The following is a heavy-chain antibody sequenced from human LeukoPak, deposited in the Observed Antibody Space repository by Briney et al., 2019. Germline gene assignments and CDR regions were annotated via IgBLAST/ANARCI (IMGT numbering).Heavy chain of an antibody. J-gene: IGHJ4*02. CDR3: AKALEQETVIALDS. D-gene: IGHD6-13*01. CDR1: GFTFSTYA. V-gene: IGHV3-23*01. Sequence: GGSLRLSCAASGFTFSTYAMSWVRQAPGKGLEWVSAISGSGGSTYYADSVKGRFTISRDDSKNTLYLQMNSLRAEDTSIYFCAKALEQETVIALDSWGQGTLVTVSS. CDR2: ISGSGGST.